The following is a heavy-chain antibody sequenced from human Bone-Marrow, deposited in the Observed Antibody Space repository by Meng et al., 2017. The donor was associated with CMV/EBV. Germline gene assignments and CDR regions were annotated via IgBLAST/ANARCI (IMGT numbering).Heavy chain of an antibody. J-gene: IGHJ4*02. V-gene: IGHV4-39*01. CDR3: ARADCTNGVCTDY. CDR2: IYYSGST. CDR1: GGSIGSSSYY. Sequence: GSLRLSCTVSGGSIGSSSYYWGWIRQPPGKGLEWIGSIYYSGSTYYNPSLKSRVTISVDTSKNQFSLKLSSVTAADTAVYYCARADCTNGVCTDYWGQGTLVTVSS. D-gene: IGHD2-8*01.